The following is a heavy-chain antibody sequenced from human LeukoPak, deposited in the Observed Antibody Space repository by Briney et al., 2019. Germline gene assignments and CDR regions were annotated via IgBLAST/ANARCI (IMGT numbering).Heavy chain of an antibody. V-gene: IGHV3-23*01. CDR1: GFTFSSYA. D-gene: IGHD3-22*01. Sequence: PGGSLRLSCAASGFTFSSYAMSWVRQAPGKGLEWVSAISGTGGRTYYADSVKGRFTISRDNSKNTLYLQMNSLRAEDTAVYYCARELTNYDSSGYYHWGQGTLVTVSS. CDR3: ARELTNYDSSGYYH. CDR2: ISGTGGRT. J-gene: IGHJ5*02.